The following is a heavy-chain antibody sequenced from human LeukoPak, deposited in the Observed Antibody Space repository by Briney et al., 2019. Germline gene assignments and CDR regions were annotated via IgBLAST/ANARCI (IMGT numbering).Heavy chain of an antibody. CDR2: IMPMFGKT. J-gene: IGHJ6*03. V-gene: IGHV1-69*06. CDR1: GGTFSSYD. D-gene: IGHD1-1*01. Sequence: GASVKVSCKASGGTFSSYDISWVQQAPGQGLEWMGGIMPMFGKTNYAQKFQGRVTITADKSTSTAYMELSSLRSEDTAVYYCARMEGGYYYYYMDVWGKGTTVTVSS. CDR3: ARMEGGYYYYYMDV.